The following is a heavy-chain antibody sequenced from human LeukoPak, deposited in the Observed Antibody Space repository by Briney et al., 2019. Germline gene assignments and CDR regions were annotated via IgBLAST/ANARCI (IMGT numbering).Heavy chain of an antibody. CDR2: ISGSGGST. D-gene: IGHD2-2*01. V-gene: IGHV3-23*01. CDR1: GFTFSSYA. CDR3: AKGAIVVVPAALDY. Sequence: QSEGSLRLSCAASGFTFSSYAMSWVRQAPGKGLEWVSAISGSGGSTYYADSVKGRFTISRDNSKNTLYLQMNSLRAEDTAVYYCAKGAIVVVPAALDYWGQGTLVSVSS. J-gene: IGHJ4*02.